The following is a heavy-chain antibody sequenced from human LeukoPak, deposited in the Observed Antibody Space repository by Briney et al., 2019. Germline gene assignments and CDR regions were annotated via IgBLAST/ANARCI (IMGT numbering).Heavy chain of an antibody. CDR2: ISGSSLTI. D-gene: IGHD1-7*01. CDR1: GFPFGGYS. Sequence: PGGSLRLSCAAPGFPFGGYSMNWVRQAPGKGLEWVSYISGSSLTIYYADSVKGRFTVSRDNAKDSLFLQMNSLRAEDTAVYYCARVTGTTSVVMDSWGQGTLVTVSS. J-gene: IGHJ5*02. V-gene: IGHV3-48*01. CDR3: ARVTGTTSVVMDS.